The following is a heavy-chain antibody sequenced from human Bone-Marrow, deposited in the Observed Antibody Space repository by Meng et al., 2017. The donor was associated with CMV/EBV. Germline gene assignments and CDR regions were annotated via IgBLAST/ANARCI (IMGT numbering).Heavy chain of an antibody. D-gene: IGHD1-26*01. CDR1: GYTFTGYY. Sequence: YGYTFTGYYMHWVRQAPGQGLEWMGWINPNSGGTNYAQKFQGWVTMTRDTSISTAYMELSRLRSDDTAVYYCARGWIVGAMGDAFDIWGQGTMVTVS. CDR2: INPNSGGT. V-gene: IGHV1-2*04. J-gene: IGHJ3*02. CDR3: ARGWIVGAMGDAFDI.